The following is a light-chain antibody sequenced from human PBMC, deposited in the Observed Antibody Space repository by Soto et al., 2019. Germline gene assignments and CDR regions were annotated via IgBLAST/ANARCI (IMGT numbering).Light chain of an antibody. CDR1: SSDVGDYHY. Sequence: QSVLTQPRSVSGSPGQSVTISCTGTSSDVGDYHYVSWYQHHPGKAPKLMIYDVTKRPSGVPNRFSGSKSGNTASLTISGLQAEDEADYYCCSYAGSYTGVFGGGTKLTVL. CDR3: CSYAGSYTGV. CDR2: DVT. V-gene: IGLV2-11*01. J-gene: IGLJ3*02.